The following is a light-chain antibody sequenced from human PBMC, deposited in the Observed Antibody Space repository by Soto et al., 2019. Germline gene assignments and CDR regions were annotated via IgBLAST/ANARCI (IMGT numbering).Light chain of an antibody. Sequence: QSVLTQPPSVSAAPGQKVTISCSGSSSNIGNNYVSWYQQLPGTAPKLLIYDNNKRPSGIPDRFSGSKSGTSATLGITGLQTGDEAGYSCGTWDSSLSAYVFGTGTKVTVL. CDR1: SSNIGNNY. CDR3: GTWDSSLSAYV. CDR2: DNN. J-gene: IGLJ1*01. V-gene: IGLV1-51*01.